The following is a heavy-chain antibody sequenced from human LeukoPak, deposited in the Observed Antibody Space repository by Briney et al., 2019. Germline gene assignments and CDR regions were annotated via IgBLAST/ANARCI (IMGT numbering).Heavy chain of an antibody. V-gene: IGHV3-30*14. D-gene: IGHD3-16*01. CDR1: GFTFSNYA. CDR3: ARGEGVWYFDY. CDR2: ISYDGNVR. J-gene: IGHJ4*02. Sequence: GGSPRLSCAASGFTFSNYALQWVRQAPGKGLEWLAFISYDGNVRYYADSVKGRFTISRDNSKNTLYLQMNSLRAEDTAVYYCARGEGVWYFDYWGQGTLVTVSS.